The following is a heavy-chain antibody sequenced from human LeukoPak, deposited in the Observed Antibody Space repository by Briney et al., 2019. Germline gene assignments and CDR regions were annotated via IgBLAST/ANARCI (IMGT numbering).Heavy chain of an antibody. J-gene: IGHJ6*02. Sequence: SETLSLTCTVSGASIDGHYWSWIRLPPGKGLEWIGFVYYSGSISYNPSLKSRVTISADTSNNQFSLKLDSVTAADTAVYYCARLSRVAVAGSYGYHSMDVWAEGPRSPSP. CDR1: GASIDGHY. V-gene: IGHV4-59*11. CDR3: ARLSRVAVAGSYGYHSMDV. CDR2: VYYSGSI. D-gene: IGHD6-19*01.